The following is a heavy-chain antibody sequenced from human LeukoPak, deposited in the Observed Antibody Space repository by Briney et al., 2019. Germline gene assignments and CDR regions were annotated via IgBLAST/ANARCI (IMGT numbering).Heavy chain of an antibody. V-gene: IGHV1-2*06. D-gene: IGHD3-22*01. CDR2: INPNSGGT. CDR1: GYTFTSYG. Sequence: ASVKVSCKASGYTFTSYGISWVRQAPGQGLEWMGRINPNSGGTNYAQKFQGRVTMTRDTSISTAYMELSRLRSDDTAVYYCARFAYYYDSSGYYFPFDYWGQGTLVTVSS. J-gene: IGHJ4*02. CDR3: ARFAYYYDSSGYYFPFDY.